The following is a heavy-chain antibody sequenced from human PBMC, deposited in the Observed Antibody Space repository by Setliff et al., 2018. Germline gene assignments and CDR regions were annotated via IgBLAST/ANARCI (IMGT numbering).Heavy chain of an antibody. D-gene: IGHD5-18*01. Sequence: GGSLRLSCVASGLIFSNNWMSWVRQAPGKGLEWVTNINKDGSERNYVDSVKGRFTISRDNGEDSMYLQMSSLRAEDTAVYYCTTVAIQIWSASGAFDIWGRGVLVTVSS. V-gene: IGHV3-7*03. CDR2: INKDGSER. CDR3: TTVAIQIWSASGAFDI. J-gene: IGHJ3*02. CDR1: GLIFSNNW.